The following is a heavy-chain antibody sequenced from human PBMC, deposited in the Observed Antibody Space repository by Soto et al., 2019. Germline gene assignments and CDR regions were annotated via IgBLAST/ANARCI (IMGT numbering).Heavy chain of an antibody. CDR1: VGRVSSGSSY. V-gene: IGHV4-61*01. Sequence: SETPSPTCTVSVGRVSSGSSYWSWLRQSPAQGLEWIGYINYSGTTKYNPSVKSRVSMSVDTSKNQFSLRLTSLSAADTAVYYCASGLAPPLFPQFDYWGQGTLVT. D-gene: IGHD2-21*01. CDR2: INYSGTT. CDR3: ASGLAPPLFPQFDY. J-gene: IGHJ4*02.